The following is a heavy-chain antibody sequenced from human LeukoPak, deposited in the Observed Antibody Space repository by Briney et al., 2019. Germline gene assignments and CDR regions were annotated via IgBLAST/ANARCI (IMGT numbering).Heavy chain of an antibody. CDR2: IKQDGSEK. Sequence: GGSLRLSCAASGFTFSSYWMSWVRQAPGKGLEWVANIKQDGSEKYYVDSVKGRFTISRDNAKNSLYLQMNSLRAEDTAVYYCARGGLRFLEWLLSPPHGAFDIWGQGTMVTVSS. J-gene: IGHJ3*02. CDR3: ARGGLRFLEWLLSPPHGAFDI. D-gene: IGHD3-3*01. CDR1: GFTFSSYW. V-gene: IGHV3-7*01.